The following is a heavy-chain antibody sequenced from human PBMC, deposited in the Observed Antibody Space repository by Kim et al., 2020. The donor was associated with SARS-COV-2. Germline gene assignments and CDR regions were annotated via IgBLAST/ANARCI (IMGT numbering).Heavy chain of an antibody. D-gene: IGHD3-10*01. CDR1: GFTFSSYG. CDR2: ISYDGSNK. CDR3: AKGYGSGSSLDY. J-gene: IGHJ4*02. Sequence: GGSLRLSCAASGFTFSSYGMHWVRQAPGKGLEWVAVISYDGSNKYYADSVKGRFTISRDNSKNTLYLQMNSLRAEDTAVYYCAKGYGSGSSLDYWGQGTLVTVSS. V-gene: IGHV3-30*18.